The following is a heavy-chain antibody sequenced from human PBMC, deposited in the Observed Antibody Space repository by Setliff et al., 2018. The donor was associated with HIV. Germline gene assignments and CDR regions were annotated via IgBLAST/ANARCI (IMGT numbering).Heavy chain of an antibody. CDR1: GDSISSGSYF. CDR3: ARRPIKGYGPFDS. J-gene: IGHJ4*02. V-gene: IGHV4-61*09. D-gene: IGHD2-15*01. CDR2: ISTTGST. Sequence: SETLSLTCTVSGDSISSGSYFWIWIRQPAGNGLEWIGHISTTGSTNYNPSLTSRVTILGDTSKNQFSLKLSSVTAADTAVYYCARRPIKGYGPFDSWGPGTLVTVSS.